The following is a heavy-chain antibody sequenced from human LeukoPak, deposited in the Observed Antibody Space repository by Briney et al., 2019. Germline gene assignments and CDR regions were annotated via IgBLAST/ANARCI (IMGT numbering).Heavy chain of an antibody. CDR2: TYYRSRWYT. V-gene: IGHV6-1*01. Sequence: SQTLSLTCAISVDSVSSNTAAWNWIRQSPSRGLEWLGRTYYRSRWYTDYAVSVKSRITINPDTSENHFSLDLDSVTPEDTALYYCATGNYNFDSWGQGTLVTVPS. J-gene: IGHJ4*02. CDR3: ATGNYNFDS. D-gene: IGHD3-10*01. CDR1: VDSVSSNTAA.